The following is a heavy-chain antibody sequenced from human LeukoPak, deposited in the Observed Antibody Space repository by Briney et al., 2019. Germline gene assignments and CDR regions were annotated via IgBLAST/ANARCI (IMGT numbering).Heavy chain of an antibody. V-gene: IGHV3-13*01. D-gene: IGHD6-19*01. CDR2: ISTAGET. CDR1: GFTFSSYD. J-gene: IGHJ2*01. Sequence: GGSLRLSCAASGFTFSSYDMQWVRQATGKVLEWVSGISTAGETNYPGSVKGRFTISRENAKNSVYLQMNSLRAGDTAVYCAREIAVAGTWYFDLWGRGTLVTVSS. CDR3: AREIAVAGTWYFDL.